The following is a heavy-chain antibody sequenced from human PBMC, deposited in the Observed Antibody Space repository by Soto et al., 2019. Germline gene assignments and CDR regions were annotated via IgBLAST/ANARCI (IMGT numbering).Heavy chain of an antibody. CDR2: IGTAGDT. J-gene: IGHJ4*02. D-gene: IGHD3-10*01. CDR3: ARGPYGSGSPIAPYYVDY. V-gene: IGHV3-13*01. Sequence: EVQLVESGGGLVQPGGSLRLSCAASGFTFSSYDMHCVRQATGKGLEWVSAIGTAGDTYYPGSVKGRFTISRENAKNSLYLQMDSLRAGDTAVYYCARGPYGSGSPIAPYYVDYWGQGTLVSVSS. CDR1: GFTFSSYD.